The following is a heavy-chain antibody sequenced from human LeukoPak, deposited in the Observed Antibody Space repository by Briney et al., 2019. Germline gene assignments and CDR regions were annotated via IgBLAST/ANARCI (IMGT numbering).Heavy chain of an antibody. CDR3: ARHGGSWTFDY. D-gene: IGHD6-13*01. CDR2: IYNSGST. J-gene: IGHJ4*02. V-gene: IGHV4-59*08. Sequence: SGTPSLTCTVSGGSISTYHGSWIRQAPGKGLEWIGYIYNSGSTKYNPSLKSRVTMSIDTSKNQFSLNLNSVTGADTAVYYCARHGGSWTFDYWGQGTLVTVSS. CDR1: GGSISTYH.